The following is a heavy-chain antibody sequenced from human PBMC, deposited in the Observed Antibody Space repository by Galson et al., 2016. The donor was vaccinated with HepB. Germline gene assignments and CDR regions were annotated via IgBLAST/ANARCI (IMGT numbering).Heavy chain of an antibody. Sequence: SLRLSCAVSGFTFSNAWMTWVRQAPGKGLEWVGRIKSNVDGGTTDYAAPVKGRFTISRDDSKNTLYLQMNSLKSEDTALYYCTKYKPFTGGGVIVYWGQGTPVTVSS. D-gene: IGHD3-16*02. CDR2: IKSNVDGGTT. J-gene: IGHJ4*02. CDR3: TKYKPFTGGGVIVY. V-gene: IGHV3-15*01. CDR1: GFTFSNAW.